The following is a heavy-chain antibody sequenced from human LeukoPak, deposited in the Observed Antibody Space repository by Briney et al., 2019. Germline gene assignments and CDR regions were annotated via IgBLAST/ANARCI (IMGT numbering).Heavy chain of an antibody. V-gene: IGHV3-21*01. CDR1: GFTFSSYS. CDR3: ARVREAHYYDSSGRDTYGY. Sequence: GGSLRLSCAASGFTFSSYSMNWVRQAPGKGLEWVSSISSSSSYIYYADSVKGRFTISRGNAKNSLYLQMNSLRAEDTAVYYCARVREAHYYDSSGRDTYGYWGQGTLVTVSS. J-gene: IGHJ4*02. D-gene: IGHD3-22*01. CDR2: ISSSSSYI.